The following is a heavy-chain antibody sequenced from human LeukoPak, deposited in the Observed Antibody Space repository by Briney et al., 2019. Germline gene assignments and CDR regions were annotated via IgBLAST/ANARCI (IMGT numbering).Heavy chain of an antibody. V-gene: IGHV3-23*01. D-gene: IGHD3-3*01. J-gene: IGHJ5*02. CDR1: GFTFSSDA. Sequence: GGSLRLSCAASGFTFSSDAMSWGRQAPGKGLEWGSAISGSGGSTYYAGSVKGRFTISRDNSKNTLYLQMNSLRAEDTAVYYCAKAKPVRFLEWLTFDPWGQGTLVTVSS. CDR2: ISGSGGST. CDR3: AKAKPVRFLEWLTFDP.